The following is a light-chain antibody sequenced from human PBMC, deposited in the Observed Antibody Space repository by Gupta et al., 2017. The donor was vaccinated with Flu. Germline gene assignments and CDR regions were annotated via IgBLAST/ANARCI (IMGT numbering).Light chain of an antibody. Sequence: EIVLTQSPCTLSFSPGERATLSCRASQSVNNNLLTWYQQKPGQAPRLLIYGASSRATGIPDRFSGSGSGTEFTLTIRRLEPEDFAVYYCQHDGISLYTFGQGTKMEIK. J-gene: IGKJ2*01. V-gene: IGKV3-20*01. CDR3: QHDGISLYT. CDR2: GAS. CDR1: QSVNNNL.